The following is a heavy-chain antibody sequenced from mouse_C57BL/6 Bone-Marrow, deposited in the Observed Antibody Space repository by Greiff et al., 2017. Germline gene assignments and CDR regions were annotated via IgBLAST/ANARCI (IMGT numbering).Heavy chain of an antibody. CDR1: GYTFTDHT. V-gene: IGHV1-78*01. Sequence: QVQLKESDAALVKPGASVKISCKVSGYTFTDHTIHWMKQRPEQGLEWIGYIYPRDGSTKYNEKFKGKAPLTADKSSSTAYMQRNSLTSEDSAVYFCARNYGSSYRFDVWGTGTTVTVSS. J-gene: IGHJ1*03. CDR2: IYPRDGST. CDR3: ARNYGSSYRFDV. D-gene: IGHD1-1*01.